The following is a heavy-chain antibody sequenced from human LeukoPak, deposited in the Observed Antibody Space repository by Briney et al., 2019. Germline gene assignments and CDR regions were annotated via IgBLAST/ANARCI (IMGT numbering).Heavy chain of an antibody. V-gene: IGHV4-39*01. J-gene: IGHJ4*02. CDR1: GGAISNDNFY. Sequence: SETLSLTCTVSGGAISNDNFYWVWIRQPPGKGLEGIGSINYSGFTYYNPSLKRRVTISLDTSKTQFSLKLSSVTAADTAVYYCARLSDYWSQGTLVTVSS. CDR2: INYSGFT. CDR3: ARLSDY.